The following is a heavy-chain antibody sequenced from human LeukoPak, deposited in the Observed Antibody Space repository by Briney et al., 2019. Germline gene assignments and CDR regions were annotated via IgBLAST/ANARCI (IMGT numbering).Heavy chain of an antibody. CDR3: ARPGRITIFGTTNDAFDI. D-gene: IGHD3-3*01. Sequence: SVKVSCKASGGTFSSYAISWVRQAPGQGLEWMGGIIPIFGTANYAQKFQGRVTITTDESTSTAYMELSSLRSEDTAVYYCARPGRITIFGTTNDAFDIWGQGTMVTVSS. J-gene: IGHJ3*02. CDR1: GGTFSSYA. CDR2: IIPIFGTA. V-gene: IGHV1-69*05.